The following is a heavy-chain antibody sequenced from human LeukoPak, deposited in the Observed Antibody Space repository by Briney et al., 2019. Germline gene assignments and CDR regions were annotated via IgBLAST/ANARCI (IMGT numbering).Heavy chain of an antibody. CDR2: IYYSGST. J-gene: IGHJ4*02. CDR3: AACDIVVVPAGYNY. V-gene: IGHV4-59*01. D-gene: IGHD2-2*01. CDR1: GSSISSYY. Sequence: TSETLSLTCTVSGSSISSYYWSWIRQPPGKGLEWIGYIYYSGSTNYNPSLKSRVTISVDTSKNQFSLKLSSVTAADTAVYYCAACDIVVVPAGYNYWGQGTLVTVSS.